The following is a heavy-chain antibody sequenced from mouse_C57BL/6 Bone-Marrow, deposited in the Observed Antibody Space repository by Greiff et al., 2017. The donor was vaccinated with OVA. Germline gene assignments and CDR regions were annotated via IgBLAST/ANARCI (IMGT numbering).Heavy chain of an antibody. V-gene: IGHV1-55*01. J-gene: IGHJ4*01. Sequence: QVQLQQPGAELVKPGASVKMSCKASGYTFTSYWITWVKQRPGQGLEWIGDLYPGSGSTNYNEKFKSKATLTVDTSSSTAYMQLSSLTSEDSAVYYCAREGYPPYAMDYWGQGTSVTVSS. CDR3: AREGYPPYAMDY. CDR1: GYTFTSYW. D-gene: IGHD2-2*01. CDR2: LYPGSGST.